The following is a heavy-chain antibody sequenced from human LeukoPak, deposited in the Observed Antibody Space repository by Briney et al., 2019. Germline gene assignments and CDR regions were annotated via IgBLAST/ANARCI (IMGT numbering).Heavy chain of an antibody. Sequence: SETLSLTCTVSGGSISSYYWSWIRQPPGKGLEWIGYIYYSGNTNYNPSLKSRVTISVDTSKNQFSLKLSSVTAADTAVYYCAAWDANWFDPWGQGTLVTVSS. CDR1: GGSISSYY. V-gene: IGHV4-59*01. CDR3: AAWDANWFDP. J-gene: IGHJ5*02. D-gene: IGHD1-26*01. CDR2: IYYSGNT.